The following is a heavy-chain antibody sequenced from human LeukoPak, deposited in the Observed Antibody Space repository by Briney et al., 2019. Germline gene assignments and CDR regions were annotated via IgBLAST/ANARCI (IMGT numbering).Heavy chain of an antibody. CDR2: IIGGGGTT. V-gene: IGHV3-23*01. Sequence: PGGSLRLSCAASGFTFSSYAMSWVRQAPGKGLEWVSAIIGGGGTTYYADSVKGRFTISRDNSKNTLYLQMNSLRAEDTAVYYCAKGAGYDFWSGYYTSWGQGTLVTVSS. J-gene: IGHJ5*02. D-gene: IGHD3-3*01. CDR1: GFTFSSYA. CDR3: AKGAGYDFWSGYYTS.